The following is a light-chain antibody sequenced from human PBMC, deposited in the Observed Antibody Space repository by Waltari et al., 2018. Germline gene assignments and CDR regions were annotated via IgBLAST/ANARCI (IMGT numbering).Light chain of an antibody. Sequence: EIVLTQSPATLSLSPGERANVSCRASQSVISYLAWYQQKPGQAPRLLIYDASNRATGIPARFSGSGSGTDFTLTISSLEPEDFAVYYCQQRSNWPRTFGQGTKVEIK. CDR2: DAS. CDR3: QQRSNWPRT. V-gene: IGKV3-11*01. J-gene: IGKJ1*01. CDR1: QSVISY.